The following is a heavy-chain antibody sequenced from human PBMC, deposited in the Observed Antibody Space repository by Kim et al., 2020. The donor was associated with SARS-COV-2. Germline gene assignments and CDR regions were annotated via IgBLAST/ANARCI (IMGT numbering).Heavy chain of an antibody. CDR3: ATEGY. CDR2: ISGSSSYI. CDR1: GSTFSSYS. V-gene: IGHV3-21*01. Sequence: LSLTCAASGSTFSSYSMNWVRQAPGKGLEWVSFISGSSSYIYYADSVRGRFTISRDNAKNSLYRQMNSLRAEDTAVYYCATEGYWGQGTLVTVSS. J-gene: IGHJ4*02.